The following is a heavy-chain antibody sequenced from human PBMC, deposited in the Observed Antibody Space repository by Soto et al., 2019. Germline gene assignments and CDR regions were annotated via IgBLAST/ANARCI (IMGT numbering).Heavy chain of an antibody. V-gene: IGHV3-23*01. CDR2: ISGSGGST. Sequence: GGSLRLSCAASGFTFSSYAMSWVRQAPGKGLEWVSAISGSGGSTYYADSVKGRFTISRDNSKNTLYLQMNSLRAEDTAVYYCAKRGGQYYDILTGYYPYYFDYWGQGTLVTVSS. CDR3: AKRGGQYYDILTGYYPYYFDY. D-gene: IGHD3-9*01. J-gene: IGHJ4*02. CDR1: GFTFSSYA.